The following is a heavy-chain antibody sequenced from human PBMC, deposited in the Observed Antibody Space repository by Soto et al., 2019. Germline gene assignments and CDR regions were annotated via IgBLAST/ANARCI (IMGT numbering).Heavy chain of an antibody. D-gene: IGHD3-10*01. Sequence: ASVKVSCKASGYTFTSYAMHWVRQAPGQRLEWMGWINAGNGNTKYSQKFQGRVTITRDTSASTAYMELSSLRSEDTAVYYCARPYYYGSGSYYTWFDPWGQGTLVTVSS. CDR1: GYTFTSYA. CDR2: INAGNGNT. V-gene: IGHV1-3*01. J-gene: IGHJ5*02. CDR3: ARPYYYGSGSYYTWFDP.